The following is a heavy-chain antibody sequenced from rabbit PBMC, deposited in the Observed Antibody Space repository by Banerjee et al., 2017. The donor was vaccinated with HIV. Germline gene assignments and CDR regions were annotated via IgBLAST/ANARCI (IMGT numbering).Heavy chain of an antibody. D-gene: IGHD4-1*01. J-gene: IGHJ4*01. CDR1: GFTLSSYW. CDR2: IGAGSSGTT. V-gene: IGHV1S45*01. Sequence: QEQLVESGGGLVQPEGSLTLTCKASGFTLSSYWMWWVRQAPGKGLEWIACIGAGSSGTTYYASWAKGRFTISKTSSTTVTLQMTSLTAADTATYFCARDLAGAIGWNFNLWGQGTLVTVS. CDR3: ARDLAGAIGWNFNL.